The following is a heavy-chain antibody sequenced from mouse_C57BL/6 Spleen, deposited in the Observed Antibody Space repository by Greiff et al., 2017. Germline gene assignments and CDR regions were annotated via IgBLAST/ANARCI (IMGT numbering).Heavy chain of an antibody. J-gene: IGHJ1*03. V-gene: IGHV1-76*01. CDR1: GYTFTDYY. Sequence: QVQLQQSGAELVRPGASVKLSCKASGYTFTDYYINWVKQRPGQGLEWIARIYSGSGNTYYNEKFKGKATLTAEKSSSTAYMQLSSLTSEDSAVYFCARGIYYYGSSYWYFDVWGTGTTVTVSS. CDR3: ARGIYYYGSSYWYFDV. D-gene: IGHD1-1*01. CDR2: IYSGSGNT.